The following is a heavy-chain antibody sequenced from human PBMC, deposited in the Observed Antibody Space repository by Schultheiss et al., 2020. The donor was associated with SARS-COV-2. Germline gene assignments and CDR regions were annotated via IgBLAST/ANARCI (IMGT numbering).Heavy chain of an antibody. J-gene: IGHJ4*02. V-gene: IGHV3-30*04. CDR1: GFTFSSYA. D-gene: IGHD2/OR15-2a*01. CDR3: ARSSQIGY. Sequence: GESLKISCAASGFTFSSYAMHWVRQAPGKGLEWVAVISYDGSNKYYADSVKGRFTISRDNAKNSLYLQMNSLRAEDTAVYYCARSSQIGYWGQGTLVTVSS. CDR2: ISYDGSNK.